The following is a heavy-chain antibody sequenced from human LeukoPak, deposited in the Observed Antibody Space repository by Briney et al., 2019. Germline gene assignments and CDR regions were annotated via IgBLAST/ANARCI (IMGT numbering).Heavy chain of an antibody. Sequence: GGSLRLSCAVSGFTFSSYWMHWVRQAPGKGLVWVSRIDRDGSRINYADSVKGRFTISRDNGKNTLFLQMNSLRAEDAAVCYCVRGNDYGGPHYWGQGTLVTVSS. V-gene: IGHV3-74*01. D-gene: IGHD4-23*01. CDR1: GFTFSSYW. CDR2: IDRDGSRI. CDR3: VRGNDYGGPHY. J-gene: IGHJ4*02.